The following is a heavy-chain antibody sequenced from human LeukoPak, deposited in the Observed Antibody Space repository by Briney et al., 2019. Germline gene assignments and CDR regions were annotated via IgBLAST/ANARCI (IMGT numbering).Heavy chain of an antibody. J-gene: IGHJ4*02. V-gene: IGHV3-43*02. CDR3: AKGSIFITGNYFDY. CDR1: GFTFYDYA. Sequence: GRSLRLSCAASGFTFYDYAIHWVRQAPGKGLEWVSLISGDGGSTYYADSVKGRFTISRDNSKNSLYLQMNSLRTEDTALYYCAKGSIFITGNYFDYWGQGTLVTVSS. D-gene: IGHD1-20*01. CDR2: ISGDGGST.